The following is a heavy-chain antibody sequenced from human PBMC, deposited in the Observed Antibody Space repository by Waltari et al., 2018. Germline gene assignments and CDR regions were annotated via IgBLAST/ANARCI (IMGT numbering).Heavy chain of an antibody. V-gene: IGHV1-2*02. CDR3: ARGGTTTGTRTGNGY. CDR2: INPNNGDT. J-gene: IGHJ4*02. CDR1: GYTFTDYY. D-gene: IGHD1-1*01. Sequence: QVLLVQSGAEMKKPGASVKVSCQASGYTFTDYYIHWVRQAPGQGLEWMAWINPNNGDTNFAQKFQGRVTMTRDTSISTVYMEVSRLTSDDTAVYFCARGGTTTGTRTGNGYWGQGTLVIVSS.